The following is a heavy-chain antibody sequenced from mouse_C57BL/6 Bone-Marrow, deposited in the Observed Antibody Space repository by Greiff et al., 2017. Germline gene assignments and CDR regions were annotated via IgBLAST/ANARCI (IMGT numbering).Heavy chain of an antibody. CDR3: AGDGYYGGFAY. Sequence: QVQLKQSGAELVRPGTSVKVSCKASGYAFTNYLIEWVQQRPGQGLEWIGVINPGSGGTNYNEKFKGKATLTADKSSSTAYMQLSSRTSEDSVVFFCAGDGYYGGFAYWGQGTLVTVSA. V-gene: IGHV1-54*01. J-gene: IGHJ3*01. CDR1: GYAFTNYL. CDR2: INPGSGGT. D-gene: IGHD2-3*01.